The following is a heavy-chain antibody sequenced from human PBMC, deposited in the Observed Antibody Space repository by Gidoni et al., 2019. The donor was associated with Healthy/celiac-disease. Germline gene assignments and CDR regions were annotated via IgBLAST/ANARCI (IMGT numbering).Heavy chain of an antibody. Sequence: QVQLQQWGAGLLKPSETLSLTCAVYGGSFSGYYWSWIRTPPGKGLEWIGEINHSGSTNYNPSLKSRVTISVDTSKNQFSLKLSSVTAADTAVYYCARVPAGPTHPKPYYYYYYMDVWGKGTTVTVSS. V-gene: IGHV4-34*01. J-gene: IGHJ6*03. CDR1: GGSFSGYY. CDR2: INHSGST. CDR3: ARVPAGPTHPKPYYYYYYMDV.